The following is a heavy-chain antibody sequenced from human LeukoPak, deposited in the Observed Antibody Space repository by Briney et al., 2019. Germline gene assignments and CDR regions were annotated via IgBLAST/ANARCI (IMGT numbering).Heavy chain of an antibody. CDR3: AKEPVGYFDY. V-gene: IGHV3-23*01. Sequence: GGSLRLSCAASGFTFSGDYMSWIRQAPGKGLEWVSAISGSGGSTYYADSVKGRFTISRDNSKNTLYLQMNSLRAEDTAVYYCAKEPVGYFDYWGQGTLVTVSS. J-gene: IGHJ4*02. CDR1: GFTFSGDY. CDR2: ISGSGGST.